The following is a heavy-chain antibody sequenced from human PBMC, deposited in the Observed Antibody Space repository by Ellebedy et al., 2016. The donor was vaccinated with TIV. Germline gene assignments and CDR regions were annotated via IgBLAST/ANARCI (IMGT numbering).Heavy chain of an antibody. CDR2: ITASSSTI. Sequence: EGSLRLSXAASGFALSGYSMDWVRQAPGKGLEWVSYITASSSTIYYADSVKGRFTISRDNAKASVYLQINNLGTEDTALYFCARDRIGDNWYTTFDCWGQGTLVTVSS. V-gene: IGHV3-48*04. J-gene: IGHJ4*02. CDR1: GFALSGYS. D-gene: IGHD1-1*01. CDR3: ARDRIGDNWYTTFDC.